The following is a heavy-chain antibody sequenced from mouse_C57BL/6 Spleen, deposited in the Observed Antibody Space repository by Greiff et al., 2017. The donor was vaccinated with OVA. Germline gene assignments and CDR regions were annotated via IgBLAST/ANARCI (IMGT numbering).Heavy chain of an antibody. CDR2: ISSGSSTI. CDR1: GFTFSDYG. D-gene: IGHD2-4*01. Sequence: EVKVVESGGGFVKPGGSLKLSCAASGFTFSDYGMHWVRPAPERGLAWVAYISSGSSTIYYADTVQGRFTISRATANNTLFLQMTSLRSEDTAMYYCARDDYGWCAGWGQGALVTVSA. CDR3: ARDDYGWCAG. V-gene: IGHV5-17*01. J-gene: IGHJ3*01.